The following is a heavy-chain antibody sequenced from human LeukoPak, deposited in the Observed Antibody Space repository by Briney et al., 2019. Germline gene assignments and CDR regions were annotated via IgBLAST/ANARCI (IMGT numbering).Heavy chain of an antibody. CDR3: ARLGGGSGPHDAFDI. D-gene: IGHD3-16*01. J-gene: IGHJ3*02. CDR1: GGSISSYY. Sequence: PSEALSLTCTVSGGSISSYYWSWIRQPPGKGLEWIGYIYYSGSTNYNPSLKSRVTISVDTSKNQSSLKLSSVTAADTAVYYCARLGGGSGPHDAFDIWGQGTMVTVSS. V-gene: IGHV4-59*08. CDR2: IYYSGST.